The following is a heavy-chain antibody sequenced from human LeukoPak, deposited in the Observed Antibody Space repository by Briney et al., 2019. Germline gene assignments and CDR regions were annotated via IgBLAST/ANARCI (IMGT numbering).Heavy chain of an antibody. CDR1: AFSFTSFW. D-gene: IGHD3-10*01. CDR3: ARQCCRGASAGFDP. CDR2: IYPGDSDT. Sequence: GVSLQISCKGPAFSFTSFWIAWVRHITGQGLEWIGSIYPGDSDTRYSPSSQGQVTFSAHKSISTAYQQWSSLSASDTAIYYCARQCCRGASAGFDPFGEGNLVTVSS. V-gene: IGHV5-51*01. J-gene: IGHJ5*02.